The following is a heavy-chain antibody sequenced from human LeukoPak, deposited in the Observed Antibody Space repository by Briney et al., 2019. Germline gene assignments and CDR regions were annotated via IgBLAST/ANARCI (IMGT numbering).Heavy chain of an antibody. J-gene: IGHJ5*02. Sequence: PGGSLRLSCAASGFTFSSYGMHWVRQAPGKGLEWVAFIRYDGSNKYYADSVKGRFTISRDNSKNTLYLQMNSLRAEDTAVYYCAKDYDYYDSSGPAWGQGTLVTVSS. D-gene: IGHD3-22*01. CDR2: IRYDGSNK. V-gene: IGHV3-30*02. CDR1: GFTFSSYG. CDR3: AKDYDYYDSSGPA.